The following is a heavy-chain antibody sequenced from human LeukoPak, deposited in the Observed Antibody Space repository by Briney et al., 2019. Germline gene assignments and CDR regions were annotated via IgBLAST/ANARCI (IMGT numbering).Heavy chain of an antibody. Sequence: SGTLSLTCAVYGGSFIGHYWSWVRQPPEKGLEWIGAIIHGGDTTYNPSLKSRVTISTDKSKNQFFLTLSSVTAADTADYCGARGVGSGRSDFDFWGQGTLVTVSS. D-gene: IGHD6-19*01. CDR3: ARGVGSGRSDFDF. V-gene: IGHV4-34*01. CDR2: IIHGGDT. CDR1: GGSFIGHY. J-gene: IGHJ4*02.